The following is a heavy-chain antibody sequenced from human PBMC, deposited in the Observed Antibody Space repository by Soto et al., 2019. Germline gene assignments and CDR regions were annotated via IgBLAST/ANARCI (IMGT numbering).Heavy chain of an antibody. V-gene: IGHV4-34*01. CDR2: INHSGST. Sequence: PSETLSLTCAVYGGSFSGYYWSWIRQPPGKGLEWIGEINHSGSTNYNPSLKSRVTISVDTSKNQFSLKLSSVTAADTAVYYCARGRRGVVIISYYGMDVWGQGTTVTVSS. CDR3: ARGRRGVVIISYYGMDV. D-gene: IGHD3-3*01. J-gene: IGHJ6*02. CDR1: GGSFSGYY.